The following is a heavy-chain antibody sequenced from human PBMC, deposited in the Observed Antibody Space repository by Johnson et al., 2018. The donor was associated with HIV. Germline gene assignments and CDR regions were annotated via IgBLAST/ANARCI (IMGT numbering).Heavy chain of an antibody. CDR2: ISSDGSTE. CDR1: GFTFSRYG. V-gene: IGHV3-30*18. CDR3: SKSIVVVIAGNNDDAFDI. Sequence: QVQLVESGGGVVQPGGSLRLSCVASGFTFSRYGMQWVRQAPGQGLECVAVISSDGSTEYYADSVQGRFTLSRDNPKNTLYLQMNSLRAEDTAVYYRSKSIVVVIAGNNDDAFDIWGQGTMVTVSS. D-gene: IGHD2-21*01. J-gene: IGHJ3*02.